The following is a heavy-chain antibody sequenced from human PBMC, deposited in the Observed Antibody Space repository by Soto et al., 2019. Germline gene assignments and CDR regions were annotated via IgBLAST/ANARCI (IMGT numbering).Heavy chain of an antibody. CDR2: ISGTGGST. CDR3: ARDHPRYYYDSSGYYVDAFDI. D-gene: IGHD3-22*01. Sequence: PGGSLRLSCAASGFTFNNYAMNWVRQAPGKGLEWVATISGTGGSTYYADSVKGRFTISRDISKNTPYLQMNSLRSEDTAVYYCARDHPRYYYDSSGYYVDAFDIWGQGTMVTVSS. V-gene: IGHV3-23*01. J-gene: IGHJ3*02. CDR1: GFTFNNYA.